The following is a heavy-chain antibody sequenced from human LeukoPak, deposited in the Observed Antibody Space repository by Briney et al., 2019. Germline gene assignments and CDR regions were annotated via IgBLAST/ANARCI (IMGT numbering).Heavy chain of an antibody. J-gene: IGHJ4*02. D-gene: IGHD1-26*01. CDR2: ISGSGSST. CDR3: AKDAGMQSGSCYDC. V-gene: IGHV3-23*01. CDR1: GFTVSNYA. Sequence: GGSLRLSCAASGFTVSNYAMSWVRQAPGKGLEWVSAISGSGSSTYYADSVKGRFTISRDNSKNTLYLQMDSLRAEDAAVYYCAKDAGMQSGSCYDCWGQGTLVTVSS.